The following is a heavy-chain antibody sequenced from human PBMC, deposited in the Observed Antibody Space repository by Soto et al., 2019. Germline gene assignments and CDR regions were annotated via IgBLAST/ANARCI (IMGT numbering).Heavy chain of an antibody. CDR2: INTYNGNR. Sequence: QVQLVQSGAELRKPGASVKVSCEASGYIFSSYGINWVRQAPGQGLEWMGWINTYNGNRNFAQRFEDRLTMTTATSTNTVYMELRSLKSDDTAIYYCARDRLRGYDSSGFYSWGQGTLVTVSS. CDR1: GYIFSSYG. CDR3: ARDRLRGYDSSGFYS. J-gene: IGHJ4*02. V-gene: IGHV1-18*01. D-gene: IGHD3-22*01.